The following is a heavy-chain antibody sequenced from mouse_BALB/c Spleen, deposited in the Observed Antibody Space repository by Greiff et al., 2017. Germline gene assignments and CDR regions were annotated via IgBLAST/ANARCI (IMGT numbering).Heavy chain of an antibody. CDR3: TRGGQYCNYGFAY. CDR2: IYPGSGST. CDR1: GYTFTSYW. Sequence: LQHPGSELVRPGASVKLSCKASGYTFTSYWMHWVKQRPGQGLEWIGKIYPGSGSTNYDEKFKSKATLTVDTSSSTAYMQLSSLTSEDSAVYYFTRGGQYCNYGFAYWGQGTLVTVSA. J-gene: IGHJ3*01. V-gene: IGHV1S22*01. D-gene: IGHD2-10*02.